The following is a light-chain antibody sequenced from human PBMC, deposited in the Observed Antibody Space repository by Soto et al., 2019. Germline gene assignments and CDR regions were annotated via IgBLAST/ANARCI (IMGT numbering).Light chain of an antibody. CDR3: QQYNSYPVT. Sequence: DIQMTQSPSTLSASVGDRVTTTCRASQSISSWLAWYQQKPGKAPKLLIYQASSLQSGVPSRFSGSGSGTEFTLTITGLQPDDFATYYCQQYNSYPVTFGGGTSVEIK. CDR1: QSISSW. CDR2: QAS. V-gene: IGKV1-5*03. J-gene: IGKJ4*01.